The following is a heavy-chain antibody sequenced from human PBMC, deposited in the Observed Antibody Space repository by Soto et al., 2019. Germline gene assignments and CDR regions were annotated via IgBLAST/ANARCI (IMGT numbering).Heavy chain of an antibody. D-gene: IGHD6-13*01. CDR1: GGLVSGGINH. V-gene: IGHV4-61*01. Sequence: PSDTSALSCTVSGGLVSGGINHWSWIRKPQGKGLEWIGYIYYSGSTNYNPSLKSRVTISVDTSKNQFSLKLSSVTAADTAVYYCARGQIGTFFPLEYYYYGIDVWGQGTTVTVSS. CDR3: ARGQIGTFFPLEYYYYGIDV. CDR2: IYYSGST. J-gene: IGHJ6*02.